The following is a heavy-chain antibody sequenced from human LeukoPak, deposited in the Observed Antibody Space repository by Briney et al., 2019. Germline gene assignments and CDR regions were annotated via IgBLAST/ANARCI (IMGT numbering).Heavy chain of an antibody. J-gene: IGHJ4*02. CDR3: AKGGISGSAFFDY. CDR2: ISYDGSNK. V-gene: IGHV3-30*18. D-gene: IGHD6-19*01. Sequence: GRCLRLSWAAAGFTFSSYGMHWVRQAPGKGLEWVAVISYDGSNKYYADSVQGRFTISRDNSKNTLYLQMTSLRAEDPAVYYCAKGGISGSAFFDYWGQGTLVTVSS. CDR1: GFTFSSYG.